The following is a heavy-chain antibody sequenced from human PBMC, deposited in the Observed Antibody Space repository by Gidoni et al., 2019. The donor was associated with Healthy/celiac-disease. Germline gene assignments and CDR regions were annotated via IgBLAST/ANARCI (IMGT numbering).Heavy chain of an antibody. CDR2: IYYSGST. CDR3: ARSIFGVEREAFDI. V-gene: IGHV4-59*01. D-gene: IGHD3-3*01. J-gene: IGHJ3*02. CDR1: GGSISSYY. Sequence: QVQLQASVPGLVKPSATLSLTCPVSGGSISSYYWSWIRQPPGKGLEWIGYIYYSGSTNYNPSLKSRVTISVDTSKNQFSLKLSSVTAADTAVYYCARSIFGVEREAFDIWGQGTMVTVSS.